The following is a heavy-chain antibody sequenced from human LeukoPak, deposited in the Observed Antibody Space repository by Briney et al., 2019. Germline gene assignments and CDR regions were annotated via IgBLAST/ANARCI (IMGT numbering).Heavy chain of an antibody. CDR3: ARGGVVIEGATSIDY. CDR1: GFTFSNYA. CDR2: ISSNGGST. Sequence: GGSPRLSCAASGFTFSNYAMDWVRQAPGKGLEYVSVISSNGGSTYFANSVKGRFTISRENSKNTLYLQMGSLRAEDMAVYYCARGGVVIEGATSIDYWGQGTLVTVSS. V-gene: IGHV3-64*01. D-gene: IGHD1-26*01. J-gene: IGHJ4*02.